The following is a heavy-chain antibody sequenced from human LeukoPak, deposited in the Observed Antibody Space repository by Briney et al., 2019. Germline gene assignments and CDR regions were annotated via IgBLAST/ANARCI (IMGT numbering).Heavy chain of an antibody. Sequence: SETLSLTCTVSGGSISSSSYYWGWIRQPPGKGLEWIGSIYYSGSTYYNPSLKSRVTISVDASKNQFSLKLSSVTAADTAVYYCARHSSSQWLVRNWFDPWGQGTLVTVSS. D-gene: IGHD6-19*01. CDR3: ARHSSSQWLVRNWFDP. CDR2: IYYSGST. CDR1: GGSISSSSYY. J-gene: IGHJ5*02. V-gene: IGHV4-39*01.